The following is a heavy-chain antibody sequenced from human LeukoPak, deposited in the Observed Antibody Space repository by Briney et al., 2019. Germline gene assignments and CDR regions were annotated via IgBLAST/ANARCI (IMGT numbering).Heavy chain of an antibody. D-gene: IGHD6-13*01. J-gene: IGHJ4*02. Sequence: SETLSLTCTVSGVSISSYYWSWLRQPAGKGLEWIGRIYTSGSTNYNPSLKSRVTMSVDTSKNQFSLKLSSVTAADTAVYYCARVGQLANFDYWGQGTLVTVSS. CDR2: IYTSGST. V-gene: IGHV4-4*07. CDR1: GVSISSYY. CDR3: ARVGQLANFDY.